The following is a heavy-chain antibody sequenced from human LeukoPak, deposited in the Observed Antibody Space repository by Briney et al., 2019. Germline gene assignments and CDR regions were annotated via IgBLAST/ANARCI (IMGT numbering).Heavy chain of an antibody. V-gene: IGHV1-8*02. CDR1: VYTVTSYD. D-gene: IGHD3-10*01. J-gene: IGHJ4*02. CDR3: ARDYGSGSSYDY. CDR2: MNPNSGNT. Sequence: GASVKVSCKASVYTVTSYDINWGRQATGQGLEWMGWMNPNSGNTGYAQKFQGRVTMTRNTSISRAYMELSSLRSEDTAVYYCARDYGSGSSYDYWGQGTLVTVSS.